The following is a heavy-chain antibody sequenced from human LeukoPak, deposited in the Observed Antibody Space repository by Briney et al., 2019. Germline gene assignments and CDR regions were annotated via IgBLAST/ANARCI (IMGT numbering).Heavy chain of an antibody. CDR1: GYTFTGYY. Sequence: ASVKVSCKASGYTFTGYYMHWVRQAPGQGLEWMGWINPNSGGTNYAQKFQRRVTMTRDTSISTAYMELSRLRSDDTAVYYCARGAEIVVVAATVIYNWFDPWGQGTLVTVSS. D-gene: IGHD2-15*01. CDR2: INPNSGGT. J-gene: IGHJ5*02. V-gene: IGHV1-2*02. CDR3: ARGAEIVVVAATVIYNWFDP.